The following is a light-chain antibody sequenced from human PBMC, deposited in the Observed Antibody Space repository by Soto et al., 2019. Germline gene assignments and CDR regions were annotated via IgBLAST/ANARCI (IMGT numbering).Light chain of an antibody. V-gene: IGKV1-39*01. Sequence: DIQLTQSPASLSPSAGDRITLSCRASQDIRRTFNWYQQLQAKAPSLLINSARDLQSGVPGRFSGSGSGTEFHLTISSLQPEDLATYYCQQSHSTPYTFGQGTKLEI. CDR1: QDIRRT. CDR2: SAR. J-gene: IGKJ2*01. CDR3: QQSHSTPYT.